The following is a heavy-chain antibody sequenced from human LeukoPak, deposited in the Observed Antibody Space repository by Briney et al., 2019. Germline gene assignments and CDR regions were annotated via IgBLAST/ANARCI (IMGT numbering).Heavy chain of an antibody. CDR3: SGGGSSWYFDY. CDR1: GYTFTSYD. CDR2: MNPNSGNT. D-gene: IGHD6-13*01. J-gene: IGHJ4*02. Sequence: ASVTVSCTASGYTFTSYDINWVRPATGQGLEWMGWMNPNSGNTGYAQKFQGRVTMTRNTSISTAYMELSSLRSEDTAVYYCSGGGSSWYFDYWGQGTLVTVSS. V-gene: IGHV1-8*01.